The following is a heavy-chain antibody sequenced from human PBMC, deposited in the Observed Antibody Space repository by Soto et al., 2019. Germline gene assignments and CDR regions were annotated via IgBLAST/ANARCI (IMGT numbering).Heavy chain of an antibody. J-gene: IGHJ6*02. Sequence: QVQLVQSGAEVKKPGSSVKVSCKASGGTFSTSAISWVRQAPGQGLEWVGGIMPVFPTPDYAQKFQGRVTITAEESTTTAYLELTSLRTDDTAVYYCARDKDRIQLGSNYYYILDVWGQGTAITVSS. D-gene: IGHD1-1*01. CDR3: ARDKDRIQLGSNYYYILDV. CDR1: GGTFSTSA. CDR2: IMPVFPTP. V-gene: IGHV1-69*12.